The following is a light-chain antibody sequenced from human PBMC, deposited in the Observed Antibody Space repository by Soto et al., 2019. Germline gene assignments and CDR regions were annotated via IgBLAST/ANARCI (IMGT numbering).Light chain of an antibody. CDR3: QQYNKWWT. J-gene: IGKJ1*01. V-gene: IGKV3-15*01. CDR2: GAS. CDR1: QSVSSN. Sequence: EIVMTQSPATLSVSPGERATLSCRASQSVSSNLAWYQQKPGQAPRRLIYGASTRATGIPARFSGSGSGTDLTLTIRSLQSEDFAVYYCQQYNKWWTFGQGTKVEIK.